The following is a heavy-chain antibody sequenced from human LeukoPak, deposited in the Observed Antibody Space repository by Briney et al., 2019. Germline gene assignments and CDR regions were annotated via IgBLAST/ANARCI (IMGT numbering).Heavy chain of an antibody. D-gene: IGHD5-18*01. V-gene: IGHV6-1*01. CDR3: ASTSVEFSGYSYGFDY. J-gene: IGHJ4*02. Sequence: SQTLSLTCAISGDSVSSNSAAWNWIRQSPSRGLEWLGRTYYRSKWYNDYAVSVKSRITINPDTSKNQFSLQLNSVTPEDTAVYYCASTSVEFSGYSYGFDYWGQGTLVTVSS. CDR1: GDSVSSNSAA. CDR2: TYYRSKWYN.